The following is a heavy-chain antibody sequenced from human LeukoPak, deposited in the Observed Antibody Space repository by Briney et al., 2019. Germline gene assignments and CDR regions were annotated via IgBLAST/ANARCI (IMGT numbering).Heavy chain of an antibody. CDR3: ARDQMGFGVVIQFRYYYYSMDV. CDR2: ISSSSSYI. Sequence: GGPLRLSCAASGFTFSSYSMNWVRQAPGKGLEWVSSISSSSSYIYYADSVKGRFTISRDNAKNSLYLQMNSLRAEDTAVYYCARDQMGFGVVIQFRYYYYSMDVWGQGTTVTVSS. CDR1: GFTFSSYS. J-gene: IGHJ6*02. V-gene: IGHV3-21*01. D-gene: IGHD3-3*01.